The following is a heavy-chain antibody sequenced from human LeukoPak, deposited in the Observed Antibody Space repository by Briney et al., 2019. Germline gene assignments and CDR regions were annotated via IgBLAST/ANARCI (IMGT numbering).Heavy chain of an antibody. CDR2: IYYSGST. CDR3: ARQSTGFDY. V-gene: IGHV4-59*08. J-gene: IGHJ4*02. D-gene: IGHD4-17*01. Sequence: SETLSLTCTVSGASISSYYWSWIRQPPGKGLEWIGYIYYSGSTNYNPSLKSRVTISVDTSKNQFSLKLSSVTAVDTAVYYCARQSTGFDYWGQGTLVTVSS. CDR1: GASISSYY.